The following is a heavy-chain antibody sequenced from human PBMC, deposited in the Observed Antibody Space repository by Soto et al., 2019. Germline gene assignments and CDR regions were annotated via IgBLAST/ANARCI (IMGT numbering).Heavy chain of an antibody. D-gene: IGHD3-22*01. Sequence: ASVKGSCKASGSTFTNFYIHWVRQAPGQGLEWMGIINPSGGSRSYAQNFQGRVTMTRDTSTGTVYMELSSLRSEDTAVYYCASYDYVSSGYSYFQHWG. CDR2: INPSGGSR. J-gene: IGHJ1*01. CDR1: GSTFTNFY. V-gene: IGHV1-46*01. CDR3: ASYDYVSSGYSYFQH.